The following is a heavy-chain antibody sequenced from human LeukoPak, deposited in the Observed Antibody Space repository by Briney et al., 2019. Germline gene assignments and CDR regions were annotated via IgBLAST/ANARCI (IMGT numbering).Heavy chain of an antibody. Sequence: ASVKVSCKASGGTFSSYAISWVRQAPGQGLEWMGGIIPIFGTANYAQKFQGRVTITTDESTSTAYMELSSLRSEDTAVYYCARGQAGYSSSWCEGWFDPWGQGTLVTVSS. CDR1: GGTFSSYA. CDR3: ARGQAGYSSSWCEGWFDP. D-gene: IGHD6-13*01. V-gene: IGHV1-69*05. CDR2: IIPIFGTA. J-gene: IGHJ5*02.